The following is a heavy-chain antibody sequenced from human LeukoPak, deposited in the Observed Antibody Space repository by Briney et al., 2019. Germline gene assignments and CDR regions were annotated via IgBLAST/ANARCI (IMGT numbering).Heavy chain of an antibody. Sequence: PSETLSLTCTVSGGSISSYYWSWIRQPAGKGLEWIGRIYTSGSTNYNPSLKSRVTMSVDTSKNQFSLKLSSVTAADTAVYYCXXXXXXDYYYYYYMDVWGKGTTVTISS. CDR3: XXXXXXDYYYYYYMDV. J-gene: IGHJ6*03. CDR2: IYTSGST. CDR1: GGSISSYY. V-gene: IGHV4-4*07.